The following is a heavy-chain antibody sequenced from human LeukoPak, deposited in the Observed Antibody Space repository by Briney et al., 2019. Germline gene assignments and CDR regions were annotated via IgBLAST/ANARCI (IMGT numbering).Heavy chain of an antibody. Sequence: ASVKVSCTASGYTFTSYYMHWVRQAPGQGFEWMGIINPSGGSTSYAQKFQGRVTMTRDTSTSTVYMELSSLRSEGTAVYYCARGDYDFWIDYWGQGTLVTVSS. CDR2: INPSGGST. J-gene: IGHJ4*02. D-gene: IGHD3-3*01. V-gene: IGHV1-46*01. CDR1: GYTFTSYY. CDR3: ARGDYDFWIDY.